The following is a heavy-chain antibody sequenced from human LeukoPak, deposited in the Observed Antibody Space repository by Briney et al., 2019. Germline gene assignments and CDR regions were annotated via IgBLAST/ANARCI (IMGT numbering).Heavy chain of an antibody. CDR1: GFTFSNYA. CDR2: ISGNGGEV. V-gene: IGHV3-23*01. J-gene: IGHJ4*02. Sequence: GGSLRLSCAASGFTFSNYAMAWVRQAPGKGLEWVSGISGNGGEVYYADSVKGRFTISRDNSKNTLDLQMNSLRGEDTAVYFRAKRDYSDSSGYASLFDHWGQGTLATVSP. CDR3: AKRDYSDSSGYASLFDH. D-gene: IGHD3-22*01.